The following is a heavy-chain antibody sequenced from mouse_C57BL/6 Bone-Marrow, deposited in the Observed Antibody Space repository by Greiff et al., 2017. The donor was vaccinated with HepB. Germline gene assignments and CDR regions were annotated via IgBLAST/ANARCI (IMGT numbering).Heavy chain of an antibody. V-gene: IGHV10-1*01. Sequence: EVQRVESGGGLVQPKGSLKLSCAASGFSFNTYAMNWVRQAPGKGLEWVARIRSKSNNYATYYADSVKDRFTISRDDSESMLYLQMNNLKTEDTAMYYCVRGMDYDWASWFAYWGQGTLVTVSA. CDR3: VRGMDYDWASWFAY. CDR1: GFSFNTYA. CDR2: IRSKSNNYAT. J-gene: IGHJ3*01. D-gene: IGHD2-4*01.